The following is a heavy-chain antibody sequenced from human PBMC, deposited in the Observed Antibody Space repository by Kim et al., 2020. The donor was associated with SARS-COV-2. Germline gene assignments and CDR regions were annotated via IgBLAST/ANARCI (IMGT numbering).Heavy chain of an antibody. D-gene: IGHD3-10*01. Sequence: SRVTISVDTSKNQFSLKLSYVTAADTAVYYCARQEYYGSGSYYNVGFDPWGQGTLVTVSS. J-gene: IGHJ5*02. CDR3: ARQEYYGSGSYYNVGFDP. V-gene: IGHV4-59*08.